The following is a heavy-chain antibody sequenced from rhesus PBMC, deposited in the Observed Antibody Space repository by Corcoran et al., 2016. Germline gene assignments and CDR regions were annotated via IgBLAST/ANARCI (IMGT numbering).Heavy chain of an antibody. Sequence: QVQLQESGPGLVQPSETLSLTCAVSGGSIRSSTWWCWIRQPPGKGLEWIGYISGSSGSTYNNPSLKSRVPISKDTPKTQFSLKLSSVTAADTAVYYCARVSLDNLFDVWGPGVLVTVSS. CDR3: ARVSLDNLFDV. J-gene: IGHJ5-1*01. D-gene: IGHD1-38*01. CDR2: ISGSSGST. V-gene: IGHV4S19*01. CDR1: GGSIRSSTW.